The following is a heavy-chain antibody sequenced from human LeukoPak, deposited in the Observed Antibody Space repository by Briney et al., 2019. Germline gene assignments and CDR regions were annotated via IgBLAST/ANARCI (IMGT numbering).Heavy chain of an antibody. J-gene: IGHJ4*02. Sequence: SETLSLTCAVSGYSISSGYYWGWIRQPPGKGLEWIGSMYHSGSTNYNPSLKSRVTISVDTSKNQFSLKLSSVTAADTAVYFCARDTRDYDQGFDYWGLGTLVTVSS. CDR2: MYHSGST. V-gene: IGHV4-38-2*02. D-gene: IGHD4-17*01. CDR1: GYSISSGYY. CDR3: ARDTRDYDQGFDY.